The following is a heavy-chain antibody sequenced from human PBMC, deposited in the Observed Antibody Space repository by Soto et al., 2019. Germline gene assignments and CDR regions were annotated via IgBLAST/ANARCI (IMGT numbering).Heavy chain of an antibody. V-gene: IGHV4-4*02. D-gene: IGHD5-12*01. CDR3: ARDSGYELGAFDI. CDR1: SGSISSSNW. Sequence: ETLSLTCAVSSGSISSSNWWSWVRQPPGKGLEWIGEIYHSGSTNYNPSLKSRVTISVDKSKNQFSLKLSSVTAADTAVYYCARDSGYELGAFDIWGQGTMVTVSS. J-gene: IGHJ3*02. CDR2: IYHSGST.